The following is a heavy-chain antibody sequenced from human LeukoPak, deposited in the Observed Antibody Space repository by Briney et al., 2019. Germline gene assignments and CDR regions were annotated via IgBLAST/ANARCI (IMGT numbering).Heavy chain of an antibody. V-gene: IGHV7-4-1*02. Sequence: ASVKVSCKASGYTFTSYGISWVRQAPGQGLEWMGWINTNTGNPTYAQGFTGRFVFSLDTSVSTAYLQISSLKAEDTAVYYCARGGAAAGTLYWGQGTLVTVSS. CDR3: ARGGAAAGTLY. D-gene: IGHD6-13*01. CDR1: GYTFTSYG. J-gene: IGHJ4*02. CDR2: INTNTGNP.